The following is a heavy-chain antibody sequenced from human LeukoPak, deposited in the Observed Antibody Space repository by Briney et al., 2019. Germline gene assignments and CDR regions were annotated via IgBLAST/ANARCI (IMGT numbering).Heavy chain of an antibody. CDR2: IFHSGSS. J-gene: IGHJ4*02. CDR3: ARGRGFDY. Sequence: PSETLSLTCAVSGGSINNNDWWNWWSWVRQPPGKGLEWIGEIFHSGSSNYNPSLKSRVTISVDKSKNQFSLKLSSVTAADTAVYYCARGRGFDYWGQGTLVTVSS. CDR1: GGSINNNDWWNW. V-gene: IGHV4-4*02. D-gene: IGHD3-10*01.